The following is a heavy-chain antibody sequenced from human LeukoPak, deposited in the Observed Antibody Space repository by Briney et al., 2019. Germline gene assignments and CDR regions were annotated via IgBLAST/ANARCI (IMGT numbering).Heavy chain of an antibody. D-gene: IGHD2-2*02. V-gene: IGHV4-4*07. CDR2: IHSSGST. CDR3: ATLRGGGYTDWYFDL. J-gene: IGHJ2*01. CDR1: GGSISSYY. Sequence: SETLSLTCTVSGGSISSYYWSWIRQPAGKGLEWIGRIHSSGSTKYNPSLKSRVTMSVDTSKNQFSLKVNSVTAADTAVYYCATLRGGGYTDWYFDLWGRGTLVTVSS.